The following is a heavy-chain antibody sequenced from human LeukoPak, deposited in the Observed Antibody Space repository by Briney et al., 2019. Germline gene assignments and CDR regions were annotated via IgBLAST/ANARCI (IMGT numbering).Heavy chain of an antibody. CDR1: GYSFSAFY. D-gene: IGHD3-16*01. J-gene: IGHJ4*02. CDR3: ARDFVRGSERVMGVDY. Sequence: ASVKVSCRASGYSFSAFYIHWVRQAPGQGLEWMGWINPNSGGTSFAQKFQGRVTLTRDTSISTAYMEVSSLRSDDTAVYYCARDFVRGSERVMGVDYWGQGTLVTVSS. CDR2: INPNSGGT. V-gene: IGHV1-2*02.